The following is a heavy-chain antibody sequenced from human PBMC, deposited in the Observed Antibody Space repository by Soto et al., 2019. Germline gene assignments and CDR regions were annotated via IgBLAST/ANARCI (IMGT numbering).Heavy chain of an antibody. D-gene: IGHD3-9*01. CDR1: GFTFSSYS. CDR2: ISSSSSYI. J-gene: IGHJ6*02. V-gene: IGHV3-21*01. CDR3: ARDPLTGDYYYGMDV. Sequence: GGSLRLSCAASGFTFSSYSMNWVRQAPGKGLEWVSSISSSSSYIYYADSVKGRFTISRDNAKNSLYRQMNSLRAEDTAVYYCARDPLTGDYYYGMDVWGQGTTVTVSS.